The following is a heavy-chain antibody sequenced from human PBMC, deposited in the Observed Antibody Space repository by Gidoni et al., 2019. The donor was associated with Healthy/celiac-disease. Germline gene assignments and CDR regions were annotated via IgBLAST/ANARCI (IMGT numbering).Heavy chain of an antibody. CDR1: GGSISSSSYY. D-gene: IGHD2-21*02. CDR2: IYYSGST. J-gene: IGHJ3*02. V-gene: IGHV4-39*01. Sequence: QLQLQESGPGLVKPSETLSLTCTVSGGSISSSSYYWGWIRQPPGKGLEWIGSIYYSGSTSYNPSLKSRVTISVDTSKNQFSLKLSSVTAADTAVYYCASPIVVVTDDAFDIWGQGTMVTVSS. CDR3: ASPIVVVTDDAFDI.